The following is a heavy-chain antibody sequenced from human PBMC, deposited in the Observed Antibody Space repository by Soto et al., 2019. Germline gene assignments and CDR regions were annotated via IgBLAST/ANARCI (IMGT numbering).Heavy chain of an antibody. J-gene: IGHJ4*02. CDR1: GFIVSSSY. D-gene: IGHD6-13*01. V-gene: IGHV3-53*02. CDR2: IYSDGRT. Sequence: DVQLVETGGGLIQPGGSLRLSCAASGFIVSSSYMSWVRQAPGKGLEWVSVIYSDGRTYYADSVKGRFTISRDNSKNTLYRQMNSLSAGDTAVYYCARCSGWYGQCYFDCWGQGTLVTVSS. CDR3: ARCSGWYGQCYFDC.